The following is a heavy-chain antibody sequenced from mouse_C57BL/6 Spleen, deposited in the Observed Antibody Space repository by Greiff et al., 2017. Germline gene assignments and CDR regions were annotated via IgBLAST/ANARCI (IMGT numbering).Heavy chain of an antibody. V-gene: IGHV1-19*01. CDR3: ARRPSTVVAFDY. J-gene: IGHJ2*01. CDR2: INPYNGGT. CDR1: GYTFTDYY. D-gene: IGHD1-1*01. Sequence: VQLTQSGPVLVKPGASVKMSCKASGYTFTDYYMNWVKPSHGKSLEWIGVINPYNGGTSYNQKFKGKATLTVDKSSSTAYMELNSLTSEDSAVYYCARRPSTVVAFDYWGQGTTLTVSS.